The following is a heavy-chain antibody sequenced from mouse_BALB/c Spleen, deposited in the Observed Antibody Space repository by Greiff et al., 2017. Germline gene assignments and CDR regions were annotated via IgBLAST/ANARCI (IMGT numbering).Heavy chain of an antibody. D-gene: IGHD2-14*01. Sequence: QVQLQQSGPELVRPGVSVKISCKGSGYTFTDYAMHWVKQSHAKSLEWIGVISTYPGNTNYNQKFKGKATMTVDTSSSTAYMELAGLTSEDSAIYYCAGRYDSFAYWGQGTLVTVSA. V-gene: IGHV1S137*01. CDR1: GYTFTDYA. CDR3: AGRYDSFAY. CDR2: ISTYPGNT. J-gene: IGHJ3*01.